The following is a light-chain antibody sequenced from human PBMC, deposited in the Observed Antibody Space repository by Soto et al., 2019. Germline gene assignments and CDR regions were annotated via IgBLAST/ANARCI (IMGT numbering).Light chain of an antibody. V-gene: IGLV7-46*01. CDR3: LLSYNAARF. Sequence: QAVVTEEPSLTVSPGGTVTLTCGSSTGAVTSNHHPYWFQQKAGQAPRTLIYDTSNKHSWTPARFSGSLLGDKAALTRSGAQPEDEAQYYCLLSYNAARFFGGGTKLTVL. CDR1: TGAVTSNHH. J-gene: IGLJ2*01. CDR2: DTS.